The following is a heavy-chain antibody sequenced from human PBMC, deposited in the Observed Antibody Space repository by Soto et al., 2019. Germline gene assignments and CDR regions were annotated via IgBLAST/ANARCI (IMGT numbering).Heavy chain of an antibody. Sequence: SVKVSCKASGGTFSSYAISWVRQAPGQGLEWMGGISPIFGTANYAQKFQGKVTITEDEYTSTAYTELSSLRSEDTAVCGGARLWFGESTWYYGMEVWGQGTTVTVSS. CDR1: GGTFSSYA. D-gene: IGHD3-10*01. CDR3: ARLWFGESTWYYGMEV. J-gene: IGHJ6*02. V-gene: IGHV1-69*13. CDR2: ISPIFGTA.